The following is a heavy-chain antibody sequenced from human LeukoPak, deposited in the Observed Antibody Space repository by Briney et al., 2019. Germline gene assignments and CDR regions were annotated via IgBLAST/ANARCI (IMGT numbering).Heavy chain of an antibody. CDR2: IQPYSGNT. Sequence: ASVKVSCKASGYTFTSYGISWVRQAPGQGLEWMGWIQPYSGNTNYAQKLQGRVTMTTDTSTSTAYMDLRSLRSDDTAVYYCARDGSSSWYTSWGQGTLVTVPS. J-gene: IGHJ4*02. D-gene: IGHD6-13*01. CDR3: ARDGSSSWYTS. CDR1: GYTFTSYG. V-gene: IGHV1-18*04.